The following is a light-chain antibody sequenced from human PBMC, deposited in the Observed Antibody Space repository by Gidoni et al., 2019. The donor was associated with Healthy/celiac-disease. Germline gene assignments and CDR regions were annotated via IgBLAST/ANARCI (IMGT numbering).Light chain of an antibody. V-gene: IGKV2-30*01. CDR1: QSLVYSDGNPY. Sequence: DVVMPHSPLSLPVTLGPPASLSCRPSQSLVYSDGNPYLNWFQQRPGHSPRRLIYKVSNRDSGVRDRYSGSGSGTDLTLKISRVEAEDVGVYYCMQGTHWHPCSFXXXTKLEIK. CDR3: MQGTHWHPCS. CDR2: KVS. J-gene: IGKJ2*04.